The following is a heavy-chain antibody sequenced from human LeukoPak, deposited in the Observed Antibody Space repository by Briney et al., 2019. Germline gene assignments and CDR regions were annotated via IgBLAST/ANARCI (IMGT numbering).Heavy chain of an antibody. CDR3: ATSRFLGT. D-gene: IGHD3-3*01. Sequence: TGGSLRLSCAASGFTFNNYWMTWVRQGPGKGLEWVANIKPGGNEKYYVDSVKGRFTISRDNVKNSLYLQMNSLRAEDTAIYYCATSRFLGTWGQGTMVTVSP. J-gene: IGHJ3*01. CDR1: GFTFNNYW. CDR2: IKPGGNEK. V-gene: IGHV3-7*03.